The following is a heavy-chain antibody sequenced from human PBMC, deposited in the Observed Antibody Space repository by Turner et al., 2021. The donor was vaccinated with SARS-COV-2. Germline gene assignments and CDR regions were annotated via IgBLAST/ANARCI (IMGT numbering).Heavy chain of an antibody. D-gene: IGHD3-22*01. CDR3: AKADRIMIVVVITLFDY. CDR1: VFTFSSYA. Sequence: EVQLLESGGGLLQPGGSLRLSCAASVFTFSSYAMSWVRQAPGKGMEWVSAISGSGGSTYYADSVKGRFTISRDNSKNTLYLQMNSLRAEDTAVYYCAKADRIMIVVVITLFDYWGQGTLVTVSS. CDR2: ISGSGGST. J-gene: IGHJ4*02. V-gene: IGHV3-23*01.